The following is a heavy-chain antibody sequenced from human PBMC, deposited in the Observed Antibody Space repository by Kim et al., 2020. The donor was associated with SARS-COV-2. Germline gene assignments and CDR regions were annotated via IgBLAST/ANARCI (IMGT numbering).Heavy chain of an antibody. CDR1: GFTVSSNY. V-gene: IGHV3-53*01. J-gene: IGHJ4*01. Sequence: GGSLRLSCAASGFTVSSNYMSWVRQAPGKGLEWVSVIYSGGSTYYADSVKGRFTISRDNSKNTLYLQMNSLRAEDTAVYYCAREGYDSSGFDYWGQEPWSPSPQ. CDR3: AREGYDSSGFDY. D-gene: IGHD3-22*01. CDR2: IYSGGST.